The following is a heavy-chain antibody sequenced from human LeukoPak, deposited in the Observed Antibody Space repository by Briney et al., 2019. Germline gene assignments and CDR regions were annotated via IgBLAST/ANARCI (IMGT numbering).Heavy chain of an antibody. CDR1: GYTFTSYD. CDR3: ARGRFGYYYDSSGYLNFDY. J-gene: IGHJ4*02. D-gene: IGHD3-22*01. Sequence: ASVKVSCKASGYTFTSYDINWVRQATGQGLEWMGWMNPNSGNTGYAQKFQGRVTITRNTSISTAYMELSSLRSEDTAVYYCARGRFGYYYDSSGYLNFDYWGQGTLVTVSS. V-gene: IGHV1-8*03. CDR2: MNPNSGNT.